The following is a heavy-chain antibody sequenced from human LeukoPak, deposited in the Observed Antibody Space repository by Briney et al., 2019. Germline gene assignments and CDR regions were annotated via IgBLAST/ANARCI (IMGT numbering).Heavy chain of an antibody. CDR1: GFTFSSYT. D-gene: IGHD3-22*01. Sequence: GGSLRLSCAASGFTFSSYTMNWVRQAPGKGLEWVSSISSSSSYIYYADSVKGRFTISRDNAKNSLYLQMNSLRAEDTAVYYCAREALYDSSGYFLGYWGQGTLVTVSS. V-gene: IGHV3-21*01. CDR3: AREALYDSSGYFLGY. J-gene: IGHJ4*02. CDR2: ISSSSSYI.